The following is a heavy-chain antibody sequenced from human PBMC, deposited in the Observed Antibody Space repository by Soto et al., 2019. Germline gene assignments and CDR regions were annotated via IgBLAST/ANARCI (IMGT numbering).Heavy chain of an antibody. CDR2: INPSGGST. CDR1: GYTFTSYY. J-gene: IGHJ6*03. Sequence: ASVKVSCKASGYTFTSYYMHWVRQAPGQGLEWMGIINPSGGSTSYAQKFQGRVTMTRNTSTSTAYMELSSLRSEDTAVYYCASWTNYYMDVWGKGTTVTVSS. CDR3: ASWTNYYMDV. V-gene: IGHV1-46*01. D-gene: IGHD1-1*01.